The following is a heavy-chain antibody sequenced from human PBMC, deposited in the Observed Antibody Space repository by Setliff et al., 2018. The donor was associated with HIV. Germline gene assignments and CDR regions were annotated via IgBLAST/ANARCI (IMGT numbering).Heavy chain of an antibody. D-gene: IGHD3-16*01. Sequence: ASVKVSCKSSGYTFTSYHLHWLRQAPGQGLEWMGIINTNGGGTNYAQKFQGRITVTSDTSTSTVYMEVHSLTSEDTAVYFCAWGTQRPIDSWGQGTLVTVSS. CDR3: AWGTQRPIDS. CDR1: GYTFTSYH. J-gene: IGHJ4*02. CDR2: INTNGGGT. V-gene: IGHV1-46*03.